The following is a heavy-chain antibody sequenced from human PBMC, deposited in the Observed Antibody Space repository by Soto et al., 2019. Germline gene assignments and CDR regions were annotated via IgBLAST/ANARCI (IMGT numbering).Heavy chain of an antibody. CDR2: ISGSGGST. D-gene: IGHD7-27*01. J-gene: IGHJ4*02. CDR3: AKEVSLGSTVDLGY. CDR1: GFTFSIFA. Sequence: SGGFLRLSCAASGFTFSIFAMSWVRQSPGKGLEWVSTISGSGGSTYYADAVKGRFTISRDNSMGTLYLQMKSLRVEDTAIYYCAKEVSLGSTVDLGYWGQGALVTVSS. V-gene: IGHV3-23*01.